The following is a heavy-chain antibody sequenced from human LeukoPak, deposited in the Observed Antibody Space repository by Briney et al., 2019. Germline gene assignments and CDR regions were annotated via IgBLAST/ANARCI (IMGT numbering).Heavy chain of an antibody. CDR3: ASPKYCSGGRCYSGWYFDL. J-gene: IGHJ2*01. CDR1: GGSISSSSYY. D-gene: IGHD2-15*01. CDR2: IYYSGST. Sequence: SETLSLTCTVSGGSISSSSYYWGWIRQPPGKGLEWIGSIYYSGSTYYNPSLKSRVTISVDTSKNQFSLKLSSVTAADTAVYYCASPKYCSGGRCYSGWYFDLWGRGTLVTVSS. V-gene: IGHV4-39*01.